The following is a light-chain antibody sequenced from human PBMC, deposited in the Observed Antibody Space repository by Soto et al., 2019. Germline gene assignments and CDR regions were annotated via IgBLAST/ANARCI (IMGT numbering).Light chain of an antibody. CDR2: AAS. Sequence: IRLTQSPSSLSASVGDRVTITCRASQGISSYLAWYQQKPGRAPKLLIYAASTLQSGVLSRFSGSGSGTDFTLTISSLGPEDFAVYYCQQRSNWPPITFGQGTRLEIK. J-gene: IGKJ5*01. CDR1: QGISSY. CDR3: QQRSNWPPIT. V-gene: IGKV1-9*01.